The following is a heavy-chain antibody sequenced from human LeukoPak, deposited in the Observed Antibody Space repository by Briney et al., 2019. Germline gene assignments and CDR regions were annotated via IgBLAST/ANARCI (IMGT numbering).Heavy chain of an antibody. V-gene: IGHV3-11*06. J-gene: IGHJ4*02. D-gene: IGHD3-9*01. Sequence: PGGSLRLSCAASGSTFSDYYMSWIRQAPGKGLEWVSYISSYTSYTNYADSVKGRFTISRDNAKNSLYLQMNSLRAEDTAVYYCARATHYDILTGCTDFDYWGQGTLVTVSS. CDR1: GSTFSDYY. CDR2: ISSYTSYT. CDR3: ARATHYDILTGCTDFDY.